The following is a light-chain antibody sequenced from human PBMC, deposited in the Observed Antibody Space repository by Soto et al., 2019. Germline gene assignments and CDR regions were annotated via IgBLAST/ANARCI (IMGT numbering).Light chain of an antibody. CDR3: QQYGSSPPLT. CDR1: QSVSSSY. J-gene: IGKJ4*01. V-gene: IGKV3-20*01. Sequence: EIVLTQSPGTLSLSPGERATLSCRASQSVSSSYLAWYQQKPGQAPRLLIYGASSRASGIPDRFSGSGSGTDFTRTISRVEHEAFAVYYCQQYGSSPPLTFGGGTKVEIK. CDR2: GAS.